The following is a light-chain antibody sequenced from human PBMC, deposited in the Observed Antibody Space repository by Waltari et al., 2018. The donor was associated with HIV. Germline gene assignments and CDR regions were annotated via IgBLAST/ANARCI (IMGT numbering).Light chain of an antibody. Sequence: ENVLTHSPGTLSLSPGERATLSCRSSHSVTSTYLAWYQQKPGQAPRLLMYAASSRATDIPDRFSGSGSGTDFTLTISRLDPEDFAVYYCQQYGSPQWTFGQGTKVEVK. J-gene: IGKJ1*01. CDR1: HSVTSTY. CDR2: AAS. V-gene: IGKV3-20*01. CDR3: QQYGSPQWT.